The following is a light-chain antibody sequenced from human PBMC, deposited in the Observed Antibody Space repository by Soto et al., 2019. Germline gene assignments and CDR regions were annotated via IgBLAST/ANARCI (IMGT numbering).Light chain of an antibody. CDR1: QSVSSTF. CDR2: DAS. Sequence: MVLSQSPASLSLYPRKRATLSCGVGQSVSSTFFAWCQQKPGLAPMPRIYDASSRATGIPDRFSGSGSGTDFSLRISSLEPEDFGVYYCQLYGSSPFTLGQGTRLEIK. CDR3: QLYGSSPFT. V-gene: IGKV3D-20*01. J-gene: IGKJ5*01.